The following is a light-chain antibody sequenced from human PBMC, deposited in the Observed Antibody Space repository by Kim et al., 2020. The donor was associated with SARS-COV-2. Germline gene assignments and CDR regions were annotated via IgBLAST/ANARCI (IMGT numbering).Light chain of an antibody. CDR2: YKN. J-gene: IGLJ2*01. Sequence: ALGQTVRITCQGDSLRTYYARWYQQKPGQAPVLVIYYKNNRPSGIPDRFSGSSSGNTASLTITGAQAEDEADYYCNSRDSSGNHLLFGGGTQLTVL. V-gene: IGLV3-19*01. CDR1: SLRTYY. CDR3: NSRDSSGNHLL.